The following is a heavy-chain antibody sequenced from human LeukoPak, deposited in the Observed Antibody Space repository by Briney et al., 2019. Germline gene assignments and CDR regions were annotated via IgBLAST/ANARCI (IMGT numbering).Heavy chain of an antibody. CDR1: GFTLSIYW. CDR3: ARDASFKPDY. J-gene: IGHJ4*02. CDR2: INSDGSST. V-gene: IGHV3-74*01. Sequence: PGGSLRLSCAVSGFTLSIYWMHWVRQAPGKGLVWVSRINSDGSSTSYADFVKGRFTISRDNAKNTLYLQMNSLRAEDTAVYYCARDASFKPDYWGQGTLVTVSS.